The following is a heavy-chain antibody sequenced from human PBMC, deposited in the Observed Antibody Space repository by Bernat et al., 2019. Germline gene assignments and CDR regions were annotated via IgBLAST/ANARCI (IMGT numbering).Heavy chain of an antibody. J-gene: IGHJ4*02. CDR3: ARSGLRYFDWSFDY. Sequence: QVQLVQSGAEVKKPGASVKVSCKASGYTFTSYGISWVRQAPGQGLEWMGWINAGNGNTKYSQKFQGRVTITRDTSASTAYMELSSLRSEDTAVYYCARSGLRYFDWSFDYWGQGTLVTVSS. V-gene: IGHV1-18*04. CDR1: GYTFTSYG. D-gene: IGHD3-9*01. CDR2: INAGNGNT.